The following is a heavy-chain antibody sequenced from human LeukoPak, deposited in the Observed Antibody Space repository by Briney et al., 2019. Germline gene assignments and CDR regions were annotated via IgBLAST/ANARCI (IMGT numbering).Heavy chain of an antibody. CDR1: GFTFSSYW. J-gene: IGHJ3*02. CDR2: INSDGSKT. D-gene: IGHD1-26*01. CDR3: SRGAEYHAFDI. V-gene: IGHV3-74*01. Sequence: GRSLRLSCAASGFTFSSYWMHWVRQAPGKGLVWVSRINSDGSKTIYADSVNGRFTFSRDNAKNTLYLQMNSLRAEDTAVYYCSRGAEYHAFDIWGQGTMVSVSA.